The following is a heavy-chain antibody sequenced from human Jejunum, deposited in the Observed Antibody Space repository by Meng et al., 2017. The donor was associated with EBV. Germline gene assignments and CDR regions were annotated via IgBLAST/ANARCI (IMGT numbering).Heavy chain of an antibody. CDR1: GDSVFSNSAA. V-gene: IGHV6-1*01. CDR2: TFYRSMWYN. Sequence: QLSHSGPGLAKTSQPLAPTCAISGDSVFSNSAAWTWIRQYPSRGLEWLGRTFYRSMWYNHYAPSVESRITINADTSKNQFSLQLNSVTPEDTAVYYCTRESTTGCVDYWGQGTLVTVSS. D-gene: IGHD1-1*01. CDR3: TRESTTGCVDY. J-gene: IGHJ4*02.